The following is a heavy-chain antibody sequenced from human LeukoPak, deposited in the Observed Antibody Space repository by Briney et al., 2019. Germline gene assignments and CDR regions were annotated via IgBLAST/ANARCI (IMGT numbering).Heavy chain of an antibody. J-gene: IGHJ4*02. Sequence: GGSLRLSCAASGFTFSSYSMNWVRQAPGKGLEWVSSISSSSSYIYYADSVKGRFTISRDNAKNSLYLQMNSLGAEDTALYYCAKDTLRYFDWKGDFDYWGQGTLVTVSS. CDR1: GFTFSSYS. CDR3: AKDTLRYFDWKGDFDY. V-gene: IGHV3-21*04. D-gene: IGHD3-9*01. CDR2: ISSSSSYI.